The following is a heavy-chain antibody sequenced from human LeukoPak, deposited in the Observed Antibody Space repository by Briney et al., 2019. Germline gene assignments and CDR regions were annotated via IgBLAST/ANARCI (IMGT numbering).Heavy chain of an antibody. CDR2: IHYSGNT. CDR1: GGSTSSSNYY. V-gene: IGHV4-39*01. J-gene: IGHJ4*02. D-gene: IGHD3-3*01. Sequence: SETLSLTCTVPGGSTSSSNYYWGWIRQPPGKGLEWIGGIHYSGNTYYNPSLKSRVTISVDTSKNQFSLKLSSVTAADTAVYYCARLGAGPTYYDFWSGYSSFYFDYWGQGTLVTVSS. CDR3: ARLGAGPTYYDFWSGYSSFYFDY.